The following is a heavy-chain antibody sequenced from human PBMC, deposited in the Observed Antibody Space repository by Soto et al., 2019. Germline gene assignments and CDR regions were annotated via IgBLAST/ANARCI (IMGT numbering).Heavy chain of an antibody. Sequence: VQLVESGGGEVQPGRSLRLSCAASGFTYTDFALHWVRQAPGKGLEWVAIISYDGSDKYYADSVKGRFAISRDKPKNTLYQEMISLRPEDTGVYVCARRALDSYYAIAFWGQGTTVTV. CDR1: GFTYTDFA. V-gene: IGHV3-30*09. CDR3: ARRALDSYYAIAF. D-gene: IGHD2-2*03. CDR2: ISYDGSDK. J-gene: IGHJ6*02.